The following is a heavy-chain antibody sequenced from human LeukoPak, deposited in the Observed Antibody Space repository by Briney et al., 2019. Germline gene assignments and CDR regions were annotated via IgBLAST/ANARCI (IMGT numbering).Heavy chain of an antibody. CDR2: ISGSGGST. D-gene: IGHD1-7*01. CDR3: AKVELPYYYYGMDV. J-gene: IGHJ6*02. V-gene: IGHV3-23*01. CDR1: GFTFSSYD. Sequence: PGGSLRLSCAASGFTFSSYDMSWVRQAPGKGLEWVSAISGSGGSTYYADSVKGRFTISRDNSKNTLYLQMNSLRAEDTAVYYCAKVELPYYYYGMDVWGQGTTVTVSS.